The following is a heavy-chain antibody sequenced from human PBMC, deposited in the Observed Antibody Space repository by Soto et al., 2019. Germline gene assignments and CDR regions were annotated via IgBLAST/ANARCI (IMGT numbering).Heavy chain of an antibody. D-gene: IGHD3-3*01. CDR1: GYSFTGYY. J-gene: IGHJ6*02. Sequence: XSVKVSCKDSGYSFTGYYMHWVRQAPGQGLEWMGWINPNSGGTNYAQKFQGWVTMTRDASISTAYMELSRLRSDYTAVYYCARVPITIFGVVPPTDYGMDVWGHGTTVTVSS. CDR3: ARVPITIFGVVPPTDYGMDV. CDR2: INPNSGGT. V-gene: IGHV1-2*04.